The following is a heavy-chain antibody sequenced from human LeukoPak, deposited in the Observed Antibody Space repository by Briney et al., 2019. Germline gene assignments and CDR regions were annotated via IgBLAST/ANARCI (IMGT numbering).Heavy chain of an antibody. J-gene: IGHJ4*02. CDR2: IIPIFGTA. V-gene: IGHV1-69*13. CDR1: GGTFSSYA. Sequence: SVTVSCKASGGTFSSYAISWVRQAPVQGLEWMGGIIPIFGTANYAQKFQGRVTITADESTSTAYMELSSLRSEDTAVYYCARDGLYSGYVGYWGQGTLVTVSS. CDR3: ARDGLYSGYVGY. D-gene: IGHD1-26*01.